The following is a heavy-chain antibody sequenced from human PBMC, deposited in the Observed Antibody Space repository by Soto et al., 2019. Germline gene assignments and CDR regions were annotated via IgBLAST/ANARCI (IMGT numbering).Heavy chain of an antibody. Sequence: PVGSLRLSCAASGFTFSSYAMSWVRQAPGKGLEWVSAISGSGGSTYYADSVKGQVTISADKSIGTAYLQWSSLKASDTAMYYCARHRTGTTRYYYYGMDAWGQGTTVTVSS. J-gene: IGHJ6*02. V-gene: IGHV3-23*01. D-gene: IGHD1-1*01. CDR3: ARHRTGTTRYYYYGMDA. CDR1: GFTFSSYA. CDR2: ISGSGGST.